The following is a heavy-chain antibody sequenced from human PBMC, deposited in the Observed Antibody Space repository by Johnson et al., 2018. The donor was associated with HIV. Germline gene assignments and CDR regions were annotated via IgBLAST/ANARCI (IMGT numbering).Heavy chain of an antibody. CDR3: ARGGRVYDSSGYYAFDI. D-gene: IGHD3-22*01. V-gene: IGHV3-30*03. CDR2: ISYDGSNK. J-gene: IGHJ3*02. Sequence: QVQLVESGGGVAQPGRSLRLSCAASGFTFSSYGMNWVRQAPGKGLEWVAVISYDGSNKYYADSVKGRFTISRDNSKNTRYLQMNSLRAEDTAVYYCARGGRVYDSSGYYAFDIWGQGTMVTVSS. CDR1: GFTFSSYG.